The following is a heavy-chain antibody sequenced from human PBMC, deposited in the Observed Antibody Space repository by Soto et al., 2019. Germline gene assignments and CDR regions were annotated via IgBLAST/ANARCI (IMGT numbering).Heavy chain of an antibody. CDR3: ARDYRRRYGMDV. CDR2: ISYSGST. J-gene: IGHJ6*02. CDR1: GDSMSNYY. Sequence: QVQMQESGPGLVKPSETLSLTCTVSGDSMSNYYWSWIRQPPGKGLEWIGYISYSGSTNYDPSLKIRVSITVDTSNIQFSLILSSVSAADTAVYHCARDYRRRYGMDVWGQGTTVTVSS. V-gene: IGHV4-59*01.